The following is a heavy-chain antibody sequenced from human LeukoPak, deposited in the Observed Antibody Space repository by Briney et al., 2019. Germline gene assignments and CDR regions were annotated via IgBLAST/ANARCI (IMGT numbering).Heavy chain of an antibody. J-gene: IGHJ5*02. D-gene: IGHD2-2*02. CDR1: GFTFGNYA. CDR2: ISGTGSST. Sequence: GGSLRLSCEASGFTFGNYAMNWVRQAPGKGLEWVSTISGTGSSTYYADSAKGRFTISRDNSKDILFLQLNSLTAADTAMYFCAKASVAIPQYCNSWGQGTLVTISS. CDR3: AKASVAIPQYCNS. V-gene: IGHV3-23*01.